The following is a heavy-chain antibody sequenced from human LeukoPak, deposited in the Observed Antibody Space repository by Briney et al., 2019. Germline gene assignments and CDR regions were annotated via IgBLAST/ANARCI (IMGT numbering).Heavy chain of an antibody. Sequence: SETLSLTCAVSGDSINSNNWWSWVRQPPGKGLEWIGEIYHSGSTNYNPSLKSRVTISVDKSKNQFSLKLSSVTAADTAVYYCAAGYSGYETYNWFDPWGQGTLVTVSS. J-gene: IGHJ5*02. D-gene: IGHD5-12*01. CDR1: GDSINSNNW. CDR3: AAGYSGYETYNWFDP. CDR2: IYHSGST. V-gene: IGHV4-4*02.